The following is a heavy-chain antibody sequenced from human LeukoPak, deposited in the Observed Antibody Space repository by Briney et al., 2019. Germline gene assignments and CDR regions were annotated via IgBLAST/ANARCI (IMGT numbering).Heavy chain of an antibody. J-gene: IGHJ6*03. V-gene: IGHV4-38-2*01. D-gene: IGHD3-3*01. CDR1: GYSISSGYY. CDR2: IYHSGST. CDR3: ARGITYYDFWSGHHPGSYYMDV. Sequence: PSETLSLTCAVSGYSISSGYYWGWIRQPPGKGLEGIGRIYHSGSTYYNPSLKSRVTISVDTSKNQFSLKLSSVTAADTAVYYCARGITYYDFWSGHHPGSYYMDVWGKGTTVTVSS.